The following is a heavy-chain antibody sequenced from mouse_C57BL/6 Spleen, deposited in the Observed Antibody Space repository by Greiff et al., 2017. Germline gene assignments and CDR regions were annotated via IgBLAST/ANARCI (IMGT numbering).Heavy chain of an antibody. J-gene: IGHJ4*01. CDR1: GYTFTSYW. CDR2: IHPNSGST. CDR3: ARGGFDSSSNYYAMDY. D-gene: IGHD1-1*01. V-gene: IGHV1-64*01. Sequence: QVQLQQPGAELVKPGASVKLSCKASGYTFTSYWMHWVKQRPGQGLEWIGMIHPNSGSTNYNEKFKSKATLTVDKSSSTAYMQLSSLTSEDSAVYYCARGGFDSSSNYYAMDYWGKGTSVTVSS.